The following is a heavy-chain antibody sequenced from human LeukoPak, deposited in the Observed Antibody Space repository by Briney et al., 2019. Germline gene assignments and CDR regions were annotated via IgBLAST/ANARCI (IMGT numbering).Heavy chain of an antibody. CDR3: AKDGTYYDILTGYYIYYFDY. CDR1: GFTFSSYW. Sequence: GGSLRLSCAASGFTFSSYWMSWVRQAPGKGLEWVSAISGSGGSTYYADSVKGRFTISRDNSKNTLYLQMNSLRAEDTAVYYCAKDGTYYDILTGYYIYYFDYWGQGTLVTVSS. D-gene: IGHD3-9*01. CDR2: ISGSGGST. V-gene: IGHV3-23*01. J-gene: IGHJ4*02.